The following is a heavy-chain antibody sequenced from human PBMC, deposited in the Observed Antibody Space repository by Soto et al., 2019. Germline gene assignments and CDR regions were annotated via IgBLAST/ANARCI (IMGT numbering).Heavy chain of an antibody. V-gene: IGHV4-39*01. CDR3: ARRRLGPYYYYGMDV. CDR1: GGSISSSSYY. Sequence: SETLSLTCTVSGGSISSSSYYWGWIRQPPGKGLEWIGSIYYSGSTYYNPSLKSRVTISVDTSKNQFSLKLSSVTAADTAVYYCARRRLGPYYYYGMDVWGQWTTVTVSS. D-gene: IGHD6-19*01. J-gene: IGHJ6*02. CDR2: IYYSGST.